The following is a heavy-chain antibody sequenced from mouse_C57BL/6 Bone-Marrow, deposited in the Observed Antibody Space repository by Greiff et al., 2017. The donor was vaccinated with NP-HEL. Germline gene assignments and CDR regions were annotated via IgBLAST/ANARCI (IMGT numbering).Heavy chain of an antibody. CDR1: GFTFTDYY. CDR2: IRNKANGYTT. Sequence: EVKLMESGGGLVQPGGSLSLSCAASGFTFTDYYMSWVRQPPGKALDWLGFIRNKANGYTTEYSASVKGRFTISRDNSQSILYLQMNALRAEDSATYYCARYADVGYAMDYWGQGTSVTVSS. J-gene: IGHJ4*01. CDR3: ARYADVGYAMDY. V-gene: IGHV7-3*01.